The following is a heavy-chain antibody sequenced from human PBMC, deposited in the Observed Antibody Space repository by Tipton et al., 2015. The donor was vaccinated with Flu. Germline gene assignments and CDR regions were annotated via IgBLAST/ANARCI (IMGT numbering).Heavy chain of an antibody. V-gene: IGHV3-73*01. CDR2: IRSKANSYAT. CDR1: GFTFSGSA. J-gene: IGHJ4*02. D-gene: IGHD6-13*01. CDR3: TRLPGIAAAGTDY. Sequence: SLRLSCAASGFTFSGSAMHWVRQASGKGLEWVGRIRSKANSYATAYAASVKGRFTISRGDSKNTAYLQMNSLRTEDTAVYYCTRLPGIAAAGTDYWGQGTLVTVSS.